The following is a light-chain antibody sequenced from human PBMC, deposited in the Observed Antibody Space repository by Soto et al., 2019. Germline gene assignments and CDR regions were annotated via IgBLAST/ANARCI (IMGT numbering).Light chain of an antibody. CDR3: QQYDSYPYC. V-gene: IGKV1-5*03. J-gene: IGKJ2*03. CDR1: QSINSW. CDR2: KAS. Sequence: DIQMTQSPSTLSASVGDRVTITCRASQSINSWLAWYQQKPGKAPKLLIYKASSLRSGVPSRFSGSGSGTEFSLTISSLQPDDFATYYCQQYDSYPYCFGQGTKLEIK.